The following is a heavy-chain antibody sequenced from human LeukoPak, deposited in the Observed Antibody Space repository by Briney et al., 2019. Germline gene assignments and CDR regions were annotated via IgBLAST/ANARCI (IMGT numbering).Heavy chain of an antibody. CDR3: AKDIGRGYCSSTSCYAGYYFDY. Sequence: PGGSLRLSCAASGFTFDDYAMHWVRQAPGKGLEWVSGISWNSGSIGYADSVKGRFTISRDNAKNSLYLQMNSLRAEDTVLYYRAKDIGRGYCSSTSCYAGYYFDYWGQGTLVTVSS. CDR2: ISWNSGSI. J-gene: IGHJ4*02. V-gene: IGHV3-9*01. D-gene: IGHD2-2*01. CDR1: GFTFDDYA.